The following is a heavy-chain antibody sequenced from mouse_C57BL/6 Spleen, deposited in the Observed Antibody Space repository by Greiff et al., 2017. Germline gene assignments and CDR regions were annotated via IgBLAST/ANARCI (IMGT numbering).Heavy chain of an antibody. CDR2: IDPSDSYT. CDR1: GYTFTSYW. CDR3: AREGGY. J-gene: IGHJ2*01. Sequence: QVQLQQPGAELVKPGASVKLSCKASGYTFTSYWMQWVKQRPGQGLEWIGEIDPSDSYTNYNQKFKGKATLTVDTSSSTAYMQLSNLTSEDSAVYYCAREGGYWGQGTTLTVSS. V-gene: IGHV1-50*01.